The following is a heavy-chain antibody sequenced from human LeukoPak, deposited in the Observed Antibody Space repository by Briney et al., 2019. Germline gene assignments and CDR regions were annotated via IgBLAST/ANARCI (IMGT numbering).Heavy chain of an antibody. V-gene: IGHV1-2*02. J-gene: IGHJ5*02. CDR1: GYTFTGYY. D-gene: IGHD2-2*01. CDR3: AREGCSSTSCYPRLLRQYNWFDP. CDR2: INPNSGGT. Sequence: GASVKVSCKASGYTFTGYYMHWVRQAPGQGLEWMGWINPNSGGTNYAQKFQGRVTMTRDTSISPAYMELGRLRSDDTAVYYCAREGCSSTSCYPRLLRQYNWFDPWGQGTLVTVSS.